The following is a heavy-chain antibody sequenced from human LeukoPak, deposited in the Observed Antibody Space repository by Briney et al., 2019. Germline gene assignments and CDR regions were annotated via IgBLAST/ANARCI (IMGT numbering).Heavy chain of an antibody. CDR3: ARDKDLYDSRGSAFGY. Sequence: SETLSLTCTVSGGSISSYYWSWIRQPPGKGPEWIGYIYDSGNTKYNPSLKSRVTISVDTPKNQFSLRLVSVTAADTAVYYCARDKDLYDSRGSAFGYWGRGTLVTVSS. J-gene: IGHJ4*02. CDR2: IYDSGNT. D-gene: IGHD3-22*01. V-gene: IGHV4-59*01. CDR1: GGSISSYY.